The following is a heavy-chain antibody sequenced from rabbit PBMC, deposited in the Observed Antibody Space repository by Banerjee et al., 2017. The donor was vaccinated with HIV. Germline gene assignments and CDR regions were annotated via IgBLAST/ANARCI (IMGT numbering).Heavy chain of an antibody. Sequence: QEQLVESGGGLVTLGGSLKLTCKASGIDFSSSFWISWVRQAPGKGLEWIGCIYGGSSGTTYYASWAKGRFTISKASATTVTLQMTSLTAADTATYFCARDVSNSYYYVFNLWGPGTLVTVS. CDR2: IYGGSSGTT. J-gene: IGHJ4*01. CDR1: GIDFSSSFW. V-gene: IGHV1S45*01. CDR3: ARDVSNSYYYVFNL. D-gene: IGHD8-1*01.